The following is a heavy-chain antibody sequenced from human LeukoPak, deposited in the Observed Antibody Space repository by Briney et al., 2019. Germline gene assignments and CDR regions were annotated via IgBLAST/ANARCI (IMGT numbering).Heavy chain of an antibody. D-gene: IGHD3-22*01. CDR3: ARDGYYDSSGYYFVY. V-gene: IGHV3-11*01. J-gene: IGHJ4*02. CDR2: ISSSGSTI. CDR1: GFIFSGYY. Sequence: GGSLRLSCATSGFIFSGYYMSWIRQAPGKGLEWVSYISSSGSTIYYADSVKGRFTISRDNAKNSLYLQMNSLRAEDTAVYYCARDGYYDSSGYYFVYWGQGTLVTVSS.